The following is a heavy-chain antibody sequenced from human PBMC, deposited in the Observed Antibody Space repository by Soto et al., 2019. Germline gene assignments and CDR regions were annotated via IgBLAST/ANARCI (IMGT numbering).Heavy chain of an antibody. D-gene: IGHD7-27*01. Sequence: SETLSLTCTVSGGSISSYYWSWIRQPPGKGLEWIGYIYYSGSTNYNPSLKSRVTISVDTSKNQFSLKLSSVTAADTAVYYCARAKTGILDYWGQGTLVTVSS. CDR2: IYYSGST. CDR1: GGSISSYY. V-gene: IGHV4-59*01. J-gene: IGHJ4*02. CDR3: ARAKTGILDY.